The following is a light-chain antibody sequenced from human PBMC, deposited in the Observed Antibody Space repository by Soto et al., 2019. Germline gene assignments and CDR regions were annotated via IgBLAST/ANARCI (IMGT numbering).Light chain of an antibody. J-gene: IGLJ1*01. CDR2: SND. CDR3: AAWDDRLNGYV. V-gene: IGLV1-44*01. CDR1: SINIGSNT. Sequence: QSALTQPPSASGTPGQRVTISCSGSSINIGSNTVSWYQQLPGTAPKLLIFSNDQRPSGVPDRFSGSKSGTSASLAISGLQSEDEADYYCAAWDDRLNGYVFGNGTKVTVL.